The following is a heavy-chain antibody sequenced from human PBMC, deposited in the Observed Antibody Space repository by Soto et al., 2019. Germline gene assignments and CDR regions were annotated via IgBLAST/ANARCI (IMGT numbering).Heavy chain of an antibody. Sequence: SETLSLTCTVSGGSISSYYCSWIRQPAGKGLEWIGRIYTSGSTNYNPSLKSRVTMSVDTSKNQFSLKLSSVTAADTAVYYCARDRDDYGDLDPWGQGTLVTVSS. CDR3: ARDRDDYGDLDP. CDR1: GGSISSYY. J-gene: IGHJ5*02. V-gene: IGHV4-4*07. CDR2: IYTSGST. D-gene: IGHD4-17*01.